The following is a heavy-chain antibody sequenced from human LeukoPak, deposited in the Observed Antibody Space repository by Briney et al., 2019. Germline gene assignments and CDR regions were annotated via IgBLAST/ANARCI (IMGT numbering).Heavy chain of an antibody. CDR1: GFTFSSYS. V-gene: IGHV3-48*04. Sequence: LPGGSLRLSCAASGFTFSSYSMNWVRQAPGEGLEWVSYISSLSGTIYYADSVKGRFTIARDNAKNSVYLEMNSLRADDTAVYYCARSARLMKGVVEVTALDDWGQGTLVTVSS. CDR3: ARSARLMKGVVEVTALDD. CDR2: ISSLSGTI. D-gene: IGHD3-3*01. J-gene: IGHJ4*02.